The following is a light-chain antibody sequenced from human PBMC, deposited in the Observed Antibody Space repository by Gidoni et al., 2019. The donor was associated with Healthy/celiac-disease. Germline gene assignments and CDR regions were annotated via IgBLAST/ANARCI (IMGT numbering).Light chain of an antibody. CDR3: QSYDSSNVV. CDR2: EDK. V-gene: IGLV6-57*04. CDR1: SGSIASNY. Sequence: NFMLTHPHSVSQSPGTTVTISCTRSSGSIASNYVQLYQQRPGSAPTTVIYEDKQRPAGVPDWFAGSIDSSSTSASLTISGLNTEDEADYSCQSYDSSNVVFGGGTKLTVL. J-gene: IGLJ2*01.